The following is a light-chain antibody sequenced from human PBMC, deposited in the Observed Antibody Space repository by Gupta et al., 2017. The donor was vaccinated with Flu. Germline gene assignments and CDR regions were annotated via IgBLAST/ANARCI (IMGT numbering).Light chain of an antibody. Sequence: DIQMTQSPSTLSASIGDRVTITCRASQSISSWLAWYQQKPGKAPKLLIYKASTVESGVPSRFSGSGSGTEFTLTISSLQPDDFATYYCQQYDNYSRTFGEGTKVEIK. J-gene: IGKJ4*02. CDR2: KAS. CDR1: QSISSW. V-gene: IGKV1-5*03. CDR3: QQYDNYSRT.